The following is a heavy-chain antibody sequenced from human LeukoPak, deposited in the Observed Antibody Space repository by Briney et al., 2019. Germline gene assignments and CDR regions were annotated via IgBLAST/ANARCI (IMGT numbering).Heavy chain of an antibody. D-gene: IGHD6-13*01. J-gene: IGHJ4*02. V-gene: IGHV4-39*01. CDR3: ARHVSIATGAFTY. CDR2: IYYSGST. Sequence: SETLSLTCSVSGGSISRSSYYWGWTRQPPGKGLEWIGSIYYSGSTYYNPTLKSRVTISVDTSRNQFSLKLGSVTAADTAVYYCARHVSIATGAFTYWGQGTLVTVSS. CDR1: GGSISRSSYY.